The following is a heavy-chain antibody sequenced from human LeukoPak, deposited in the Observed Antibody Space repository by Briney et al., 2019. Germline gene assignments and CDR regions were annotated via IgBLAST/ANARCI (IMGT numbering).Heavy chain of an antibody. V-gene: IGHV3-23*01. CDR2: ISGSGGST. CDR1: GFTFSSYS. J-gene: IGHJ4*02. Sequence: GGSLRLSCAASGFTFSSYSMNWVRQAPGKGLEWVSAISGSGGSTYYADSVKGRYTISRDNSKNPLYLQMNSLRAEDTAVYYCAKNTPGYSSSWYYYWGQGTLVTVSS. CDR3: AKNTPGYSSSWYYY. D-gene: IGHD6-13*01.